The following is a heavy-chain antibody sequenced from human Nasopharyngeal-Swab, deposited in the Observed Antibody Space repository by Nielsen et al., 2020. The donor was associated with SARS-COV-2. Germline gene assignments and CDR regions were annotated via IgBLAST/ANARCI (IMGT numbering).Heavy chain of an antibody. D-gene: IGHD4-11*01. J-gene: IGHJ6*03. CDR2: INAGKGNT. Sequence: ASVKVSCKASGYTFTSYAMHWVRQAPGQRLEWMGWINAGKGNTKYSQKFQGRVTITRDQSASTAYMELSSLRSEDTAVYYCARDRAYSNYATYMDVWGKGTTVTVSS. CDR3: ARDRAYSNYATYMDV. CDR1: GYTFTSYA. V-gene: IGHV1-3*01.